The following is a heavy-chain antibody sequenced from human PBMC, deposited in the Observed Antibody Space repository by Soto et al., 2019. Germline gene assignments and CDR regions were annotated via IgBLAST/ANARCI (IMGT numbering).Heavy chain of an antibody. D-gene: IGHD2-2*01. Sequence: GGSLRLSCRCFGFTFGDYAISWSRQAPGKGLEWVGVIRSKAYGETTDYGASVKGRFTILRDDSKSIAYLQLNSLQSEDTGVYYCTRYTYTSRYSYFGMDVWGHGTAVTVS. CDR3: TRYTYTSRYSYFGMDV. CDR2: IRSKAYGETT. CDR1: GFTFGDYA. J-gene: IGHJ6*02. V-gene: IGHV3-49*03.